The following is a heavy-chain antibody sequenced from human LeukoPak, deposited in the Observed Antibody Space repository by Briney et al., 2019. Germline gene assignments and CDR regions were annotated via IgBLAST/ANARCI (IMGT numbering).Heavy chain of an antibody. J-gene: IGHJ3*02. CDR1: VGTFSSYA. CDR2: IIPIFVTA. D-gene: IGHD3-22*01. V-gene: IGHV1-69*05. CDR3: ASASYDSSGRSDGAFDI. Sequence: SVKVSCKASVGTFSSYAISCVRQAPGEGREWMGRIIPIFVTANYAQKFQSRVTITTDESTSTAYMELSSLRSEDTAVYYCASASYDSSGRSDGAFDIWGQGTMLTVSS.